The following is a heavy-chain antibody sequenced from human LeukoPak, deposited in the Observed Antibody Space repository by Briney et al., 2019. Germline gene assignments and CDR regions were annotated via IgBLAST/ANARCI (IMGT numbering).Heavy chain of an antibody. Sequence: GGSLRLSCAASGFTFSSYGMNWVRQAPGKGLEWVSYISSSGSTIYYADSVKGRFTISRDNAKNSLYLQMNSLRAEDMALYYCAKDVDGSIAAAGTRIFDYWGQGTLVTVSS. J-gene: IGHJ4*02. CDR2: ISSSGSTI. D-gene: IGHD6-13*01. V-gene: IGHV3-48*04. CDR3: AKDVDGSIAAAGTRIFDY. CDR1: GFTFSSYG.